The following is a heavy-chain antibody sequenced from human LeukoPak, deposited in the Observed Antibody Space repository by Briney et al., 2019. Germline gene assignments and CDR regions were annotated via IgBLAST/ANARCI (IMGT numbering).Heavy chain of an antibody. CDR2: IYTSGST. Sequence: PSETLSLTCTVSDYSINTGYYWSWIRQPAGKGLEWIGRIYTSGSTNYNPSLKSRVTMSVDTSKNQFSLKLSSVTAADTAVYYCARGGYSGYDSSPYYYYMDVWGKGTTVTISS. CDR1: DYSINTGYY. J-gene: IGHJ6*03. V-gene: IGHV4-4*07. D-gene: IGHD5-12*01. CDR3: ARGGYSGYDSSPYYYYMDV.